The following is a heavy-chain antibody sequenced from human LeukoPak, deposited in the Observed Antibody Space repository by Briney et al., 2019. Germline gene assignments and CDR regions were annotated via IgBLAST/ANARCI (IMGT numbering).Heavy chain of an antibody. D-gene: IGHD3-10*01. CDR3: AKDRVFRGAFFDS. J-gene: IGHJ4*02. Sequence: GGSLRLSCAASGFTFSNYAMNWVRQAPGKGLEWVSGISGTGGDTHYADSVKGRFTISRDKSKSSLYLLMNSLTVEDTAVYYCAKDRVFRGAFFDSWGQGTLVAVSS. CDR2: ISGTGGDT. V-gene: IGHV3-23*01. CDR1: GFTFSNYA.